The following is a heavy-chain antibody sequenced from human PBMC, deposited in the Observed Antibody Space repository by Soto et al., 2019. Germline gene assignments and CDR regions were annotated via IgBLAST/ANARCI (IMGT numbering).Heavy chain of an antibody. Sequence: GGSLRLSCAASGFTFSSYGMHWVRQAPGKGLEWVAVISYDGSNKYYADSVKGRFTISRDNSKNTLYLQMNSLRAEDTAVYYCAKDIGVVTPSRYYYYGMDVWGQGTTVTVSS. D-gene: IGHD2-21*02. CDR2: ISYDGSNK. CDR1: GFTFSSYG. V-gene: IGHV3-30*18. CDR3: AKDIGVVTPSRYYYYGMDV. J-gene: IGHJ6*02.